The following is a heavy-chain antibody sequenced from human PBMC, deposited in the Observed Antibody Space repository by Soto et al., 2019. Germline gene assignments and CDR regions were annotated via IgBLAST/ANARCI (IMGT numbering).Heavy chain of an antibody. D-gene: IGHD6-13*01. Sequence: GGSLRLSCAASGFTFSSYAMSWVRQAPGKGLEWVSAISGSGDSTYYADSVKGRFTISRDTSKNTLYLQMDSPRAEDTALYYCAKSYSSNWYDYFDYWGQGTLVTVSS. CDR2: ISGSGDST. V-gene: IGHV3-23*01. CDR1: GFTFSSYA. CDR3: AKSYSSNWYDYFDY. J-gene: IGHJ4*02.